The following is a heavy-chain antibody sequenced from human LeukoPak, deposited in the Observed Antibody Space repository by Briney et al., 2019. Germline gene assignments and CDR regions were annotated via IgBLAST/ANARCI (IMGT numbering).Heavy chain of an antibody. D-gene: IGHD5-18*01. Sequence: PSETLSLTCTVSGYSISSGYYWGWIRQPPGKGLEWIGSIYHSGSTYYNPSLKSRVTISVDTSKNQFSLKLSSVTAADTAVYYCARVSSDGYSYGLLGYWGQGTLVTVSS. CDR3: ARVSSDGYSYGLLGY. J-gene: IGHJ4*02. CDR2: IYHSGST. CDR1: GYSISSGYY. V-gene: IGHV4-38-2*02.